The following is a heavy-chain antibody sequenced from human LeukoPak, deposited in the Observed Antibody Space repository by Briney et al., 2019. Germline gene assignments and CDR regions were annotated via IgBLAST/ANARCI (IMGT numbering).Heavy chain of an antibody. D-gene: IGHD2-2*01. J-gene: IGHJ6*03. CDR2: INPNSGGT. CDR3: ARGNIVVVPAAPRSYYYYYMDV. CDR1: GYTFTGYY. V-gene: IGHV1-2*02. Sequence: GASVKVSCKASGYTFTGYYMHWVRQAPGQGLEWMGWINPNSGGTNYAQKFQGRVTMTRDTSLSTAYMELSRLRSDDTAVYYCARGNIVVVPAAPRSYYYYYMDVWGKGTTVTISS.